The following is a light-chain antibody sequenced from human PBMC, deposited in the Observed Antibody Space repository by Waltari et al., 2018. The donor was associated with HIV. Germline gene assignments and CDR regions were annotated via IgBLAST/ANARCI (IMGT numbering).Light chain of an antibody. CDR1: QSVNTY. J-gene: IGKJ4*01. V-gene: IGKV3-11*01. Sequence: EIVFTQSPGTLSLSPGERATLSCRASQSVNTYLGWYQQKPGQPPRLLIYDVSKRATGIPARFSGSGSGTDFSLTISNLKPEDSAVYYCQHRVSWPATFGGGTKVQIK. CDR2: DVS. CDR3: QHRVSWPAT.